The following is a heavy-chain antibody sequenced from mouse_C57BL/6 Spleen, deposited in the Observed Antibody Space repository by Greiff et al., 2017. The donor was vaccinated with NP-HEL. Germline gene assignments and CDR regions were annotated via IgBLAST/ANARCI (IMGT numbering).Heavy chain of an antibody. D-gene: IGHD1-1*01. CDR2: IHPNSGST. CDR1: GYTFTSYW. V-gene: IGHV1-64*01. J-gene: IGHJ2*01. Sequence: VQLQQPGAELVKPGASVKLSCKASGYTFTSYWMHWVKQRPGQGLEWIGMIHPNSGSTNYNEKFKSKATLTVDKSSSTAYMQLSSLTSEDSAVYCWASHLYGSFFDYWGQGTTLTVSS. CDR3: ASHLYGSFFDY.